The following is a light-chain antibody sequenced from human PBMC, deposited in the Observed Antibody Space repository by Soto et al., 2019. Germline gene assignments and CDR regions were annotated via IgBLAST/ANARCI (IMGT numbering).Light chain of an antibody. J-gene: IGKJ5*01. CDR2: GAS. CDR1: QSVSSN. CDR3: QQYYNWPRT. V-gene: IGKV3-15*01. Sequence: EIVLTPSPATLSFSTGERPTLSCRASQSVSSNLAWCQQKPGQAPRLLFYGASTRATGLPARFSGTGSGTEFTLTINSLQAEDSAVYYCQQYYNWPRTFGQGTRLEIK.